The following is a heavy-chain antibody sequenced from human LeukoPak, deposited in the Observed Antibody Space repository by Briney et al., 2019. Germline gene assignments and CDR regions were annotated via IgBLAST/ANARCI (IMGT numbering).Heavy chain of an antibody. CDR2: IYYSGST. CDR3: ARQLEPSMFDY. Sequence: PSETLSLTCTVSGGSISSSSYYWGWIRQPPGKGLEWIGSIYYSGSTYYNPSLKSRVTISVDTSKNQFSLKLSSVTAADTAVYYCARQLEPSMFDYWGQGTLVTVSS. CDR1: GGSISSSSYY. D-gene: IGHD1-1*01. V-gene: IGHV4-39*01. J-gene: IGHJ4*02.